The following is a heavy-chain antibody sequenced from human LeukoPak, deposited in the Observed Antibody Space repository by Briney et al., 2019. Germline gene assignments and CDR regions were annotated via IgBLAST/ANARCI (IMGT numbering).Heavy chain of an antibody. J-gene: IGHJ5*02. Sequence: PSETLSLTCTVSGGSISSGGYYWSWIRQHPGKGLEWIGYIYYSGSTYYNPSLKSRVTISVDTSKNQFSLKLSSVTAADTAVYYWARGMLYSWFDPWGQGTLVTVSS. CDR3: ARGMLYSWFDP. CDR2: IYYSGST. D-gene: IGHD2-8*01. V-gene: IGHV4-31*03. CDR1: GGSISSGGYY.